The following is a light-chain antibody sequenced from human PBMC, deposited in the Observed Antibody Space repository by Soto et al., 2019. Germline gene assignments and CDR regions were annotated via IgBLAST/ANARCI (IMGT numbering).Light chain of an antibody. CDR1: ESVSSN. J-gene: IGKJ5*01. Sequence: VMTQSPATLSVSPGERATLSCRASESVSSNLAWYQPRPGQAPRLLIYGASTRATDTPVRFRDSGSGTESTLTISGLQSEDFALYYCQQYNSWPPSIIFGQGTRLEIK. CDR2: GAS. V-gene: IGKV3-15*01. CDR3: QQYNSWPPSII.